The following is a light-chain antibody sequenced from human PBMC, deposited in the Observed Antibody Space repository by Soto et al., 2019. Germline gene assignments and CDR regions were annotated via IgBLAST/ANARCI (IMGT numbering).Light chain of an antibody. CDR2: GAS. V-gene: IGKV3-20*01. CDR1: QSVSSSY. J-gene: IGKJ1*01. CDR3: QQYGSSPLWT. Sequence: EIVLTQSPGTLSLSPGERATLSCRASQSVSSSYLAWYQQKPGQAPRLLIYGASSRATGIPDRFSGSGSGTDFTLTISRLEPEDLAVYYCQQYGSSPLWTFGQRTKVEIK.